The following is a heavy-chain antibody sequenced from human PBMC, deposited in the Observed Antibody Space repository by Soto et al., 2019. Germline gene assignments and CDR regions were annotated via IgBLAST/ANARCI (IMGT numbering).Heavy chain of an antibody. Sequence: EVQLLESGGDLVQPGGSLRLSCAASGFNFSSYAMSWVRQAPGKGLEWVSVIGGSGRKTSYADSVKGRFTISRDNSENTLYLQMNNLRAEDTAVYYCAKDLPYTSGGSRYGLDVWGQGTTVTVSS. J-gene: IGHJ6*02. V-gene: IGHV3-23*01. D-gene: IGHD3-10*01. CDR1: GFNFSSYA. CDR2: IGGSGRKT. CDR3: AKDLPYTSGGSRYGLDV.